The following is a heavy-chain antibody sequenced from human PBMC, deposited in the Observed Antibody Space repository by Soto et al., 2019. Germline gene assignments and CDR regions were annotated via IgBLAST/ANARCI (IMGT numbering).Heavy chain of an antibody. CDR1: GYSIGSYNW. CDR2: IYYTGST. Sequence: SETLSLTCTVPGYSIGSYNWWGWIRQPPGKGLEWIGYIYYTGSTYYNLSLKSRVTLSVDTAKDQFSMTLGSVTAADTAVYYCARNSGLKTGRLDYWGPGILVSVSS. V-gene: IGHV4-28*01. J-gene: IGHJ4*02. D-gene: IGHD3-10*01. CDR3: ARNSGLKTGRLDY.